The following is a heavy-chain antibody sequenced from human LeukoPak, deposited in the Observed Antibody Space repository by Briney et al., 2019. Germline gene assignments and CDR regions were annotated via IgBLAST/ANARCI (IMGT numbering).Heavy chain of an antibody. V-gene: IGHV4-38-2*02. J-gene: IGHJ4*02. CDR2: IIYSSTT. CDR3: ARHYYDSSGSYWGYYFDS. Sequence: SETLSLTCTVSRYSISSGYYWAWIRQPPGRGLEWIGSIIYSSTTYYNPSLKSRVAMSVDTSKNQFSLKLSSVTAADTAVYYCARHYYDSSGSYWGYYFDSWGQGTLVTVSS. CDR1: RYSISSGYY. D-gene: IGHD3-22*01.